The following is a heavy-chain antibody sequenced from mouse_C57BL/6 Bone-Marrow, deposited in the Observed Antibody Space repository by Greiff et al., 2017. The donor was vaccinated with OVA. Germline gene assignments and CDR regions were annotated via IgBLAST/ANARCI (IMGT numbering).Heavy chain of an antibody. J-gene: IGHJ2*01. Sequence: QVQLQQSGAELVKPGASVKLSCKASGYTFTEYTIHWVKQRSGQGLEWIGWFHPGSGSIKYNEKFKDKATLTADKSSSTVYMELSRLTSEDSAVYFCARHEGGYDYDGYYFDYWGQGTTLTVSS. D-gene: IGHD2-4*01. CDR2: FHPGSGSI. CDR1: GYTFTEYT. CDR3: ARHEGGYDYDGYYFDY. V-gene: IGHV1-62-2*01.